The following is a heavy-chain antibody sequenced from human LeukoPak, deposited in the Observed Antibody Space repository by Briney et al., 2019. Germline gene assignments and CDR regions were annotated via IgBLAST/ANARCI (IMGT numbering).Heavy chain of an antibody. CDR2: ISTAGDT. Sequence: GGSLRLSCAASGFTFSRYDMHWVRQVTGKGLEWVSAISTAGDTYYPGSVKVRFTVSRENAKNSLYLQMNSLSAGDTAVYYCARDISGGYDGLDVWGQGTTVTVSS. J-gene: IGHJ6*02. CDR3: ARDISGGYDGLDV. V-gene: IGHV3-13*01. CDR1: GFTFSRYD. D-gene: IGHD3-22*01.